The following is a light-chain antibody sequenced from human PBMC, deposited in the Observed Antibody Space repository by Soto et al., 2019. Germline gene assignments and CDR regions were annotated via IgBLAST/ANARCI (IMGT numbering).Light chain of an antibody. CDR1: QGISNY. V-gene: IGKV1-9*01. J-gene: IGKJ4*01. CDR2: AAS. Sequence: IQLTQSPTSLSASVGDRVTMTCRASQGISNYVAWYQQKPGKAPKLLIYAASTLQSGVPSRFSGSESGTDFTLTISSLQPEDFATYYCQQLNSYPLTFGGGTKVDIK. CDR3: QQLNSYPLT.